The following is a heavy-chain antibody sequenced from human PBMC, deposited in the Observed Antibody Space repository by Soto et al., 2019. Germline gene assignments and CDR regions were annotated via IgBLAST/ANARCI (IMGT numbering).Heavy chain of an antibody. CDR2: IYYSGST. CDR3: ARDSSSSWYGVYGMDV. D-gene: IGHD6-13*01. CDR1: GGSISSGGYY. Sequence: SETLSLTCTVSGGSISSGGYYWSWIRQHPGKGLEWIGYIYYSGSTYYNPSLKSRVTISVDTSKNQFSLKLSSVTAADTAVCYCARDSSSSWYGVYGMDVWGQGTTVTVSS. V-gene: IGHV4-31*03. J-gene: IGHJ6*02.